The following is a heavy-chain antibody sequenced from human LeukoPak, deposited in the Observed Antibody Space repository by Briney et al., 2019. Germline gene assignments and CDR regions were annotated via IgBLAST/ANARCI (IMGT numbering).Heavy chain of an antibody. D-gene: IGHD6-6*01. CDR3: AKDRVYKGIGETDY. CDR2: ISYDGSNK. CDR1: GFTFSSNG. V-gene: IGHV3-30*18. J-gene: IGHJ4*02. Sequence: GGPLRLSCAASGFTFSSNGMHWVRQAPGKGLEWVAVISYDGSNKYYGDSVKGRFTISRDNSKNTMYLQMNSLRAEDTAVYYCAKDRVYKGIGETDYWGQGTLVTVSS.